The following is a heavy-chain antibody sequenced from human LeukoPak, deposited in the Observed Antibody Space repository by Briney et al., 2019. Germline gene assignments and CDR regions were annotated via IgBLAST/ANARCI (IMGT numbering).Heavy chain of an antibody. V-gene: IGHV1-18*04. CDR1: GYTFTGYH. Sequence: ASVKVSCKASGYTFTGYHMHWVRQAPGQGLEWMGWISPYNGNTNYAQRFQGRVTMTTDTSTSTAYMELRSLRFDDTAVYYCARDGGYFDYWGRGTLVTVSS. CDR3: ARDGGYFDY. J-gene: IGHJ4*02. CDR2: ISPYNGNT.